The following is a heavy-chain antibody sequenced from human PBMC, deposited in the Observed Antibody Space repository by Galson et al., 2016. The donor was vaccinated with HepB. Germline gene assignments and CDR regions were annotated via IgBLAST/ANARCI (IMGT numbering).Heavy chain of an antibody. J-gene: IGHJ4*02. Sequence: SLRLSCAASGFTFSSYAVSWVRQTPGKGLEWVSSISATGGSTHYADSVKGRFTISRDNSENTLYLQMDSLRAEDTALYYCAKDRTLSSDYFDSWGQGTLVTVSS. V-gene: IGHV3-23*01. CDR3: AKDRTLSSDYFDS. CDR2: ISATGGST. CDR1: GFTFSSYA.